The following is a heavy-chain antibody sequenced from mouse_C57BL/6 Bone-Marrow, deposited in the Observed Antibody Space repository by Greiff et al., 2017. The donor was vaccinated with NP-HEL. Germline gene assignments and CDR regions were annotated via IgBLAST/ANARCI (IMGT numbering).Heavy chain of an antibody. Sequence: EVQLVESGPVLVKPGASVKMSCKASGYTFTDYYMNWVKQSHGKSLEWIGVINPYNGGTSYNQKFKGKATLTVDKSSSTAYMELNSLTSEDSAVYYCARENYDDAMDYWGQGTSVTVSS. CDR1: GYTFTDYY. CDR2: INPYNGGT. D-gene: IGHD2-4*01. J-gene: IGHJ4*01. CDR3: ARENYDDAMDY. V-gene: IGHV1-19*01.